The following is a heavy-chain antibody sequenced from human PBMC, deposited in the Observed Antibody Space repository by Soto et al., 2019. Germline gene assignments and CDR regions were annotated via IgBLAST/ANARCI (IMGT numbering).Heavy chain of an antibody. CDR3: ARHVSRYSSSWYPVPFDY. CDR2: IYYSGST. CDR1: GGSISSYY. J-gene: IGHJ4*02. V-gene: IGHV4-59*08. Sequence: SETLSLTCTVSGGSISSYYWSWIRQPPGKGLEWIGYIYYSGSTNYNPSLKSRVTISVDTSKNQFSLKLSSVTAADTAVYYCARHVSRYSSSWYPVPFDYWGQGTLVTVSS. D-gene: IGHD6-13*01.